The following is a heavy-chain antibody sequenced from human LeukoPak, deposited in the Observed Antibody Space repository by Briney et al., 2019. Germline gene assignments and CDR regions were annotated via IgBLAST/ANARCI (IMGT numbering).Heavy chain of an antibody. CDR2: INPNSGCT. CDR1: GYTFTGYY. D-gene: IGHD3-3*01. Sequence: ASVTVSYKASGYTFTGYYMHWVRQAPGQGLEGMGCINPNSGCTNYAQMFQGRVTMTRDTSISTAYMGLSMLRSDDTAVYYCARDGGRSGMDVWGQGTTVTVSS. J-gene: IGHJ6*02. V-gene: IGHV1-2*02. CDR3: ARDGGRSGMDV.